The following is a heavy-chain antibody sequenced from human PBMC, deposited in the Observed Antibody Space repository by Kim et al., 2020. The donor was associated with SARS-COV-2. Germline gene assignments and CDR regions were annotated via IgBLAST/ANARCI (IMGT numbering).Heavy chain of an antibody. CDR2: TPYDGSNK. V-gene: IGHV3-30-3*01. Sequence: GGSLRLSCAASGFTFSSYAMHWVRQAPGKGLEWVAVTPYDGSNKYYADSVKGRFTISRDNSKNTLYLQMNSMRAEDTAVYHCARAMARGYSSVKPRNYWYFDLWGRGTLVTVSS. CDR1: GFTFSSYA. CDR3: ARAMARGYSSVKPRNYWYFDL. D-gene: IGHD5-18*01. J-gene: IGHJ2*01.